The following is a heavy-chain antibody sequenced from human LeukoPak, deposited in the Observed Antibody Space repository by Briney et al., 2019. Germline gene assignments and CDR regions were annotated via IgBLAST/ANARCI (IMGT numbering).Heavy chain of an antibody. CDR3: TTANSIVGATTSFGYDY. J-gene: IGHJ4*02. D-gene: IGHD1-26*01. Sequence: PGGSLRLSCAASGFTFSSYGMHWVRQAPGKGLEWVAVIWYDGSNKYYADSVKGRFTISRDNSKNTLYLQMNSLKTEDTAVYYCTTANSIVGATTSFGYDYWGQGTLVTVSS. V-gene: IGHV3-33*01. CDR1: GFTFSSYG. CDR2: IWYDGSNK.